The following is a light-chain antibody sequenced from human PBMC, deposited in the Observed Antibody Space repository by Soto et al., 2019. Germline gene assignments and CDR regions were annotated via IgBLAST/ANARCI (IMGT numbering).Light chain of an antibody. V-gene: IGKV3-15*01. CDR1: QNIRSN. Sequence: EIVMTQSPATLSVSPGERGILSCMASQNIRSNVAWYQQRPGQAPRLLIFGASVRATGVPDRFSGSGSGTKFTLTIASLQPDDFATYYCQQYETFSGTFGPGTKVDI. J-gene: IGKJ1*01. CDR2: GAS. CDR3: QQYETFSGT.